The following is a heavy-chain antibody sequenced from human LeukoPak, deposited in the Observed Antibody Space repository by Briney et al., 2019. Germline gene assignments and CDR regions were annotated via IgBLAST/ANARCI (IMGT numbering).Heavy chain of an antibody. V-gene: IGHV3-30*18. CDR3: AKAVFFDWLLDS. J-gene: IGHJ4*02. CDR1: GFTFSSYA. CDR2: ISFDGSNK. Sequence: GGSLRLSCAVSGFTFSSYAVHWVRQAPGKGLEWVAVISFDGSNKYYADSVKGRFTISRDNFKKTLSLQMSSLTVDDTAIYYCAKAVFFDWLLDSWGQGTLVTVSS. D-gene: IGHD3-9*01.